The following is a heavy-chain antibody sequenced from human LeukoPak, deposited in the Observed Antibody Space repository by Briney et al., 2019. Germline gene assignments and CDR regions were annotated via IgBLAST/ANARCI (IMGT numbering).Heavy chain of an antibody. J-gene: IGHJ4*02. CDR2: IIPIFGTA. D-gene: IGHD4-17*01. CDR1: GGTFSSYA. V-gene: IGHV1-69*13. Sequence: SVKVSCKAPGGTFSSYAISWVRQAPGQGLEWMGGIIPIFGTANYAQKFQGRVTITADESTSTAYMELSSLRSEDTAVYYCASEGSYDSDYGIDYWGQGTLVTVSS. CDR3: ASEGSYDSDYGIDY.